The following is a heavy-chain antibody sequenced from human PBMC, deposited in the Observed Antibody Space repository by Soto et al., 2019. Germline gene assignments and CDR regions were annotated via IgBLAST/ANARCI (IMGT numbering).Heavy chain of an antibody. J-gene: IGHJ6*02. CDR1: GYSFTSYW. V-gene: IGHV5-51*01. Sequence: PGESLKISCKGSGYSFTSYWIGWVRQIPGKGLEWMGIIYPGDSDTRYSPSFHGQVTISADKSISTAYLQWSSLKASDTAMYYCASQTRELLPYYGMDVWGQGTTVTVSS. CDR3: ASQTRELLPYYGMDV. D-gene: IGHD1-26*01. CDR2: IYPGDSDT.